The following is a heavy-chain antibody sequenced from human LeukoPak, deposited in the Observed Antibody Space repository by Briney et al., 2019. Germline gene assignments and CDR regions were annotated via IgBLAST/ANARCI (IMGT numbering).Heavy chain of an antibody. D-gene: IGHD1-26*01. Sequence: QAGVSLRLSCVVSGFTVSSNHMSWVRQAPGKGLEWVSIIYSAGSTFYADSVRGRFTISRDNSKNTVYLQMNSLRAEDTAVYYCARANSATIPGVDPWGQGTLVTVSS. V-gene: IGHV3-53*01. CDR3: ARANSATIPGVDP. CDR1: GFTVSSNH. J-gene: IGHJ5*02. CDR2: IYSAGST.